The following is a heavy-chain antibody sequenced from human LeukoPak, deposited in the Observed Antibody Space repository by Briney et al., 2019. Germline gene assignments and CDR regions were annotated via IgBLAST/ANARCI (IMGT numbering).Heavy chain of an antibody. J-gene: IGHJ6*03. V-gene: IGHV5-51*01. Sequence: GGSLKISCKGSGYSFTSYWIGWVRQMPGKGLEWMGIIYPGDSDTRYSPSFQGQVTISADKSISTAYLQWSSLKASDTAMYYCARQSSYGYNYYYMDVWGKGTTVTVSS. CDR1: GYSFTSYW. CDR2: IYPGDSDT. CDR3: ARQSSYGYNYYYMDV. D-gene: IGHD5-18*01.